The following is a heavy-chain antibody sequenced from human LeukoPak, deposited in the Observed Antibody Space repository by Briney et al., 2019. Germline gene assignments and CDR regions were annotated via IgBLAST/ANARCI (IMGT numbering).Heavy chain of an antibody. CDR1: GFTFSSYA. CDR2: ISGSGGST. D-gene: IGHD3-10*01. Sequence: GVSLRLSCAASGFTFSSYAMSWVRQAPGKGLEWVSVISGSGGSTDYADSVKGRFTISRDNSKNTLYLQSNSLRAEDTAVYYCAKAVYRITMVQEPLDFWGQGTLVTVSS. CDR3: AKAVYRITMVQEPLDF. V-gene: IGHV3-23*01. J-gene: IGHJ4*02.